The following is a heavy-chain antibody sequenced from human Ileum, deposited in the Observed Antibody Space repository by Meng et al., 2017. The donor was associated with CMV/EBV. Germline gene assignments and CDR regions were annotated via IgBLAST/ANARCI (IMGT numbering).Heavy chain of an antibody. CDR3: AREAVGVENGDYADY. V-gene: IGHV4-34*01. J-gene: IGHJ4*02. CDR1: AGSFGGYC. D-gene: IGHD4-17*01. Sequence: VKLSHQALGMFTPSQTLSLTCAGYAGSFGGYCWGWIRQFPGKGLEWIGDINRSGSTNYNPSLKRRVTISADTSKKWVSLKVSSVTAADTAVYYCAREAVGVENGDYADYWGQGILVTVSS. CDR2: INRSGST.